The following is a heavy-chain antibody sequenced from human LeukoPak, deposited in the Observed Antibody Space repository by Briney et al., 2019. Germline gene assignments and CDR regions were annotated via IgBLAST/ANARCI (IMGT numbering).Heavy chain of an antibody. CDR2: ISANNGKT. Sequence: ASVTVSCKASGYTFTNYGISWVRQAPGQGLEWMGWISANNGKTNYAQKFQGRVTMTTDTSTSTAYMELRSLRSDDTAVYYCARDLMVVTEYFQNWGQGTLVTVSS. J-gene: IGHJ1*01. V-gene: IGHV1-18*04. D-gene: IGHD4-23*01. CDR3: ARDLMVVTEYFQN. CDR1: GYTFTNYG.